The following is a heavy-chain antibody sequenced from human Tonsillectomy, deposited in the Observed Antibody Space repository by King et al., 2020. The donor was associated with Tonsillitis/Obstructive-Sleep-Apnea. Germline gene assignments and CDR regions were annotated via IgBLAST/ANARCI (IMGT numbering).Heavy chain of an antibody. Sequence: VQLVESGGGLVQPGGSLRLSCSASGFTFSNYAMHWVRQAPGKGLDYVSTISSNGGRTYYTDSVKGRFTISRDNSKNTLYIQMSSLSAEDTAIYYCVKGSESYSDSRSDYWGQGTLVTVSS. V-gene: IGHV3-64D*06. D-gene: IGHD3-22*01. J-gene: IGHJ4*02. CDR1: GFTFSNYA. CDR3: VKGSESYSDSRSDY. CDR2: ISSNGGRT.